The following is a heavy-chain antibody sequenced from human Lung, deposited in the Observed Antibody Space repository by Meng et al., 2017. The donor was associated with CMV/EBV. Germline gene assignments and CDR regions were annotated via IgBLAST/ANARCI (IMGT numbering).Heavy chain of an antibody. CDR1: GGSISSSNW. V-gene: IGHV4-4*02. CDR3: ARVVTALWGYYFDY. J-gene: IGHJ4*02. Sequence: VRLRVSGPGLVKPSGPLSLTCAVSGGSISSSNWWSWVRQPPGKGLEWIGEIYHSGSTNYNPSLKSRVTISVDKSKNQFSLKLSSVTAADTAVYYCARVVTALWGYYFDYWGQGTLVTVPS. D-gene: IGHD2-21*02. CDR2: IYHSGST.